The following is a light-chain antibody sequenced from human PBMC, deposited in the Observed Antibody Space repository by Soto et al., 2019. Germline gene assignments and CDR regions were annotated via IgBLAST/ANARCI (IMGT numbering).Light chain of an antibody. CDR2: WAS. Sequence: DIVMTQSPDSLAVSLGERATINCKSSQSVLYSPNNKDYLAWYQQKPGQAPKLLISWASTRESGIPDRFSGSGSGTDFTLPISGLQAEDVAVYYCQQYYNTPRTFGQGTKVEIK. CDR1: QSVLYSPNNKDY. CDR3: QQYYNTPRT. J-gene: IGKJ1*01. V-gene: IGKV4-1*01.